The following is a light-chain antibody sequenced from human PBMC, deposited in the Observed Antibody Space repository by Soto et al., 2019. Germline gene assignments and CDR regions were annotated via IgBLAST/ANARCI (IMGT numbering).Light chain of an antibody. Sequence: QSALTQPASVSGTPGQSITISCTGTSSDVGGYNYVSWYQHHPGKAPKLLIYDVRKRPSGVPDRFSGSKSDNTASLTISGLQAEDEADYYCCSYAGRYTYVFGTGTKLTVL. CDR1: SSDVGGYNY. CDR3: CSYAGRYTYV. J-gene: IGLJ1*01. CDR2: DVR. V-gene: IGLV2-11*01.